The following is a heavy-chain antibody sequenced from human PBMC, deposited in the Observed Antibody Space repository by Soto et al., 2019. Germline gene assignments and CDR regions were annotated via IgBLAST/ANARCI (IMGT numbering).Heavy chain of an antibody. CDR1: EFTFSSYA. V-gene: IGHV3-23*01. J-gene: IGHJ5*02. CDR3: ATDRRGGYGNWFDR. CDR2: ISGSGGST. D-gene: IGHD5-12*01. Sequence: XVSLRLSCAASEFTFSSYAMSGVRQAPGKGLEWVSAISGSGGSTYYADSVKGRFTISRDNSKNTLYLQINSLRAEDTAVYYCATDRRGGYGNWFDRCGQATMVTVSS.